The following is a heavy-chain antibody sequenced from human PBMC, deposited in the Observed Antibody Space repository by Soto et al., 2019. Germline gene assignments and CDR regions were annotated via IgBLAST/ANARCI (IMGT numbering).Heavy chain of an antibody. CDR1: GYTLTSYY. D-gene: IGHD3-22*01. CDR2: IIPICGTA. V-gene: IGHV1-69*06. Sequence: TSVKVTCKASGYTLTSYYMHWVRQAPGQGLEWMGGIIPICGTANYAQKLQGRVTITADKSTSTAYMELSSLRSEDSAVYYCARVGYYYDSSGSYDAFDIWGQGTMVTVSS. J-gene: IGHJ3*02. CDR3: ARVGYYYDSSGSYDAFDI.